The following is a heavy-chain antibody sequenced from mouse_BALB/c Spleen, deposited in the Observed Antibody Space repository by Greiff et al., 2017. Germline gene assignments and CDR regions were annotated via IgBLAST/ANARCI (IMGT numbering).Heavy chain of an antibody. D-gene: IGHD1-1*01. J-gene: IGHJ2*01. CDR2: INPSTGYT. V-gene: IGHV1-7*01. Sequence: QVQLRQSGAELAKPGASVKMSCKASGYTFTSYWMHWVKQRPGQGLEWIGYINPSTGYTEYNQKFKDKATLTADKSSSTAYMQLSSLTSEDSAVYYCARYSYGSSYDYWGQGTTLTVSS. CDR1: GYTFTSYW. CDR3: ARYSYGSSYDY.